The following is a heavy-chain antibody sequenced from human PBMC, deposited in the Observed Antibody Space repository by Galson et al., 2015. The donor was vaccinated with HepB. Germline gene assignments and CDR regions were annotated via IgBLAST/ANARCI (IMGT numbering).Heavy chain of an antibody. CDR3: ARVRCSSTNCYYYHGMDV. D-gene: IGHD2-2*01. V-gene: IGHV3-7*01. J-gene: IGHJ6*02. Sequence: SLRLSCAASGFTFSSYWMTWVRQAPGKGLEWVANIKPDGSEKYYDDSVKGRFTISRDNAKNSLYLQMHSLRAEDTAVYYCARVRCSSTNCYYYHGMDVWGQGTTVTVSS. CDR1: GFTFSSYW. CDR2: IKPDGSEK.